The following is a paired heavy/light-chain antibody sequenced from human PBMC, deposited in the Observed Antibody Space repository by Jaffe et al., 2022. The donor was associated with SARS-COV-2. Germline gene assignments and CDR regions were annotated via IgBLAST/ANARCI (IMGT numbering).Heavy chain of an antibody. CDR2: INDNGGGT. CDR3: VKDTLRYLDGDAFDI. J-gene: IGHJ3*02. V-gene: IGHV3-23*01. CDR1: GFTFTDYA. D-gene: IGHD3-3*01. Sequence: EVELLESGGGLVQPGGSLRLSCAASGFTFTDYAMSWVRQPPGKGLEWVSGINDNGGGTYYADSVKGRFTVSRDNSKNTVDLQMNSLRAEDTAVYYCVKDTLRYLDGDAFDIWGQGTMVTVSS.
Light chain of an antibody. V-gene: IGLV3-21*02. CDR2: DDS. Sequence: SYVLTQPPSVSVAPGQTARIPCGGDKVETKTVHWYQQKPGQAPVLVVYDDSDRPSGIPERFSGSNSGNTATLTVSGVEAGDEADYYCQVWDTRTEHVVFGGGTKLTVL. CDR3: QVWDTRTEHVV. J-gene: IGLJ2*01. CDR1: KVETKT.